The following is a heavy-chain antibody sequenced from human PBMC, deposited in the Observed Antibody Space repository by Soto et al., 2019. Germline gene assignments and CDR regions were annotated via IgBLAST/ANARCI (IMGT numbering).Heavy chain of an antibody. V-gene: IGHV2-5*02. CDR3: SHSPWTGTKAYFDY. CDR2: IYWDDDK. CDR1: GFSLSTSGVG. J-gene: IGHJ4*02. D-gene: IGHD1-1*01. Sequence: QITLEESGPTRVKPTQSLALTCTFSGFSLSTSGVGVGWVRQPPGKALEWLALIYWDDDKRYSPSLQSRLTITKDTAKNQVVLIMINMDPVDTATYYGSHSPWTGTKAYFDYWGQGTLVTVSS.